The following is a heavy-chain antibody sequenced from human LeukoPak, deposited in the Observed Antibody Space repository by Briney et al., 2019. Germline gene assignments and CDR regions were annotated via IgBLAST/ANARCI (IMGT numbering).Heavy chain of an antibody. CDR2: MNPNSGNT. D-gene: IGHD5-12*01. V-gene: IGHV1-8*01. CDR3: ARGARRGVTWIWTY. CDR1: GYTFTSYD. Sequence: ASVTVSCKASGYTFTSYDINWVRQATGQGLEWMGWMNPNSGNTGYAQKFQGRVTMTRNTSISTAYMELSSLRSEDTAVYYCARGARRGVTWIWTYWGQGTLVTVSS. J-gene: IGHJ4*02.